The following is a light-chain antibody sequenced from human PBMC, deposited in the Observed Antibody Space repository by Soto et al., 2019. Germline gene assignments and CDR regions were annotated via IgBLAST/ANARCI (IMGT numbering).Light chain of an antibody. V-gene: IGKV3-15*01. Sequence: EIVMTQSAATLSVSPGERVTLSCWASQSVSSNLAWYQQKPGQAPRLLIFDASTRATGIPARFSGSGSGTEFTLTISSLQSEDFAVYYCQQYDNWPPITFGQGTRLEIK. CDR3: QQYDNWPPIT. CDR1: QSVSSN. CDR2: DAS. J-gene: IGKJ5*01.